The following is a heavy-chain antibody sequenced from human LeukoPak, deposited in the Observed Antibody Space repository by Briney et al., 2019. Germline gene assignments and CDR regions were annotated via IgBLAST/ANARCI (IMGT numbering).Heavy chain of an antibody. CDR3: ASSKYSGGRGYWDYYYYYMDV. D-gene: IGHD1-26*01. Sequence: SETLSLTCTVSGGSISSSSYYWGWIRQPPGKGLEWIGSIYYSGSTYYNPSLKSRVTISVDTSKNQFSLKLSSVTAADTAVYYCASSKYSGGRGYWDYYYYYMDVWGKGTTVTVSS. CDR2: IYYSGST. V-gene: IGHV4-39*01. J-gene: IGHJ6*03. CDR1: GGSISSSSYY.